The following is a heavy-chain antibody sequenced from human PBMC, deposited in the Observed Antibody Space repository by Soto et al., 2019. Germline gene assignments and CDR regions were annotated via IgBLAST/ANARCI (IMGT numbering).Heavy chain of an antibody. J-gene: IGHJ4*01. CDR2: INTAGDT. Sequence: EVQLVESGGDLVQPGGSLRLSCAASGFTFGIYDMHWVRQATGKGLEWVSTINTAGDTYSPGSVKGRFTISRENAKNSLNLQINSQRVDDTAVYFCVRVRDSGLYYFDSWGQGTLVTVSS. V-gene: IGHV3-13*01. CDR1: GFTFGIYD. CDR3: VRVRDSGLYYFDS. D-gene: IGHD2-21*01.